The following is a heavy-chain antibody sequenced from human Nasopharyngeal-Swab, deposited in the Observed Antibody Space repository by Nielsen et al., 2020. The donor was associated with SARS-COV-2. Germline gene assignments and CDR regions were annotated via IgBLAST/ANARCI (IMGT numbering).Heavy chain of an antibody. CDR2: IKQDGSEK. CDR3: ARDSDIPYSGYGMDV. Sequence: ESLKISCAASGFTFSSYWMSWVRQAPGKGLEWVANIKQDGSEKYYVDSVKGRSTISRDNAKNSLYLQMNSLRAEDTAVYYCARDSDIPYSGYGMDVWGQGTTVTVSS. V-gene: IGHV3-7*01. J-gene: IGHJ6*02. D-gene: IGHD6-13*01. CDR1: GFTFSSYW.